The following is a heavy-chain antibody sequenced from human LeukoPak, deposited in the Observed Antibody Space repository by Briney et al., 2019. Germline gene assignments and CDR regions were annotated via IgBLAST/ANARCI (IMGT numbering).Heavy chain of an antibody. J-gene: IGHJ4*02. V-gene: IGHV3-7*01. Sequence: PGGSLRLSCAASGFTFSNYWMSWVRQAPGKGLEWVANIKQDGSEKYYVDSVKGRFTISRDNAKNSLYLQMNSLRAEDTAVYYCATLMGDMSIFDYWGQGILVTVSS. CDR1: GFTFSNYW. CDR2: IKQDGSEK. D-gene: IGHD3-16*01. CDR3: ATLMGDMSIFDY.